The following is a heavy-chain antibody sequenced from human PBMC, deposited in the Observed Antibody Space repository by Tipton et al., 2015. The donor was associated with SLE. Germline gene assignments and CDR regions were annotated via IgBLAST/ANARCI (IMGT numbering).Heavy chain of an antibody. V-gene: IGHV4-39*07. CDR2: MYTSGST. J-gene: IGHJ4*02. Sequence: TLSLTCTVSGGSISGTNYYWDWIRQPPGKGPEWIGRMYTSGSTTYNPSLQSRVTISVDTSKNQFSLKLNSVTAADTAVYYCARSSPLQVYDYWGQGTLVTVSS. CDR3: ARSSPLQVYDY. CDR1: GGSISGTNYY. D-gene: IGHD6-6*01.